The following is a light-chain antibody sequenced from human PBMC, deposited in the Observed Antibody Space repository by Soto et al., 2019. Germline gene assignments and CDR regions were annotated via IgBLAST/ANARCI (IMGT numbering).Light chain of an antibody. CDR2: GAS. J-gene: IGKJ2*01. V-gene: IGKV3-20*01. CDR1: QSVGSSY. CDR3: QQYGSVYT. Sequence: EIVLTQSPGTLSLSPGERATLSCRASQSVGSSYLAWYQQKPGQAPRLLIYGASSRAAGTPDRFSGSGSGTDFTLNISRLEPEELAVYDGQQYGSVYTVGQGTKLEIK.